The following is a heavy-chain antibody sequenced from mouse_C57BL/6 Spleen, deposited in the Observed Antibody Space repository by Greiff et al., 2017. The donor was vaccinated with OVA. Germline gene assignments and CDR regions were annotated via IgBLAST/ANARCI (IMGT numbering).Heavy chain of an antibody. CDR1: GFTFSDFY. CDR2: SRNKANDYTT. D-gene: IGHD2-4*01. Sequence: EVKLMESGGGLVQSGRSLRLSCATSGFTFSDFYMEWVRQAPGKGLEWIAASRNKANDYTTEYSASVKGRFIVSRDTSQSILYLQMNALRAEDTAIYYCARGRDYDEAMDYWGQGTSVTVSS. V-gene: IGHV7-1*01. CDR3: ARGRDYDEAMDY. J-gene: IGHJ4*01.